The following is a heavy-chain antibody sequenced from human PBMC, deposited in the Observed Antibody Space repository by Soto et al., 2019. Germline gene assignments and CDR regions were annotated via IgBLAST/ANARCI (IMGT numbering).Heavy chain of an antibody. V-gene: IGHV4-59*01. CDR1: GGSISSYY. D-gene: IGHD3-10*01. Sequence: SETLSLTCTVSGGSISSYYWSWIRQPPGKGLEWIGYIYYSGSTNYNPSLKSRVTISVDTSKNQFSLKLSSVTAADTAVYYCAREGNILANAFDIWGQGTTVTV. CDR2: IYYSGST. J-gene: IGHJ3*02. CDR3: AREGNILANAFDI.